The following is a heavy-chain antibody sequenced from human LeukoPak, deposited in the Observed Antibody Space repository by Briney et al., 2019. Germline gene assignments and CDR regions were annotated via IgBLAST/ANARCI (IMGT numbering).Heavy chain of an antibody. V-gene: IGHV3-53*01. D-gene: IGHD3-10*01. Sequence: GGSLRLSCAASGFTVSSNYMSWVRQAPGKGLEWVSVIYSGGSTYYADSVKGRFTISRDNSKNTLYLQMNSLRAEDTAVYYCARGSGSGSYYNRSPLTLADWGQGTLVTVSS. CDR2: IYSGGST. CDR1: GFTVSSNY. J-gene: IGHJ4*02. CDR3: ARGSGSGSYYNRSPLTLAD.